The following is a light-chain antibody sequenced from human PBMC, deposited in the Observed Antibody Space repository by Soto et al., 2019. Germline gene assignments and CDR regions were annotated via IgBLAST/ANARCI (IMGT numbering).Light chain of an antibody. CDR2: AAS. V-gene: IGKV1D-12*01. CDR1: QGINKW. CDR3: QQSNNFPHT. Sequence: DIQLTQSPSSVSAFVGDKVTITCRASQGINKWLAWYQQKPRRAPNLLIYAASNLQSGVPSRFSGSGSGTDFTLTISSLQPEDFATYYCQQSNNFPHTFGGGTKVDIK. J-gene: IGKJ4*01.